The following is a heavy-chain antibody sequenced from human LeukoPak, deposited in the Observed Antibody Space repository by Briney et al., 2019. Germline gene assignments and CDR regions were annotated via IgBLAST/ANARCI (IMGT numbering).Heavy chain of an antibody. CDR3: ARFGGNYYYYYYMDV. Sequence: GGSLRLSCAASGFTFSTYTMNWVRQAPGKGLEWVSYISGSSGSIYYADSVKGRFTISRDNAKNSLYLQMNSLRAEDTAVYYCARFGGNYYYYYYMDVWGKGTTVTVSS. CDR2: ISGSSGSI. CDR1: GFTFSTYT. V-gene: IGHV3-48*01. J-gene: IGHJ6*03. D-gene: IGHD3-10*01.